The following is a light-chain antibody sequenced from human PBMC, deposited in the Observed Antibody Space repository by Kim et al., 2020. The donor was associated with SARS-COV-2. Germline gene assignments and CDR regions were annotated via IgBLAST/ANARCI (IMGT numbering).Light chain of an antibody. Sequence: DIQMTQSPSSLSASVGDRVTITCRASQSINSYLNWYQQKPGTAPKLLIYAASSLQSGVPSRFSGSGSGTDFTLTINSLQPEDFATYYCQQSYNTRYTFGQGTNLEI. CDR3: QQSYNTRYT. V-gene: IGKV1-39*01. J-gene: IGKJ2*01. CDR1: QSINSY. CDR2: AAS.